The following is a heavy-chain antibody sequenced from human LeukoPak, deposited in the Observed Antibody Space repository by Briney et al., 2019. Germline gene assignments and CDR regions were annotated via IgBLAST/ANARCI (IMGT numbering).Heavy chain of an antibody. D-gene: IGHD3-22*01. V-gene: IGHV3-23*01. Sequence: GGSLRLSCAASGFTLSSYDMNWVRQAPGKGPEWVSAISGSGGSTYYADSVKGRFTISRDNSKNTLYLQMNSLRAEDTAVYYCAKGPYYYDSTYFDYWGQGTLVTVSS. CDR1: GFTLSSYD. J-gene: IGHJ4*02. CDR2: ISGSGGST. CDR3: AKGPYYYDSTYFDY.